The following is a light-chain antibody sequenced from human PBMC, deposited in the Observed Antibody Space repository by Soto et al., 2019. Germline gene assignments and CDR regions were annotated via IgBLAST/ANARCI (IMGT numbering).Light chain of an antibody. Sequence: QSALTQPPSASGSPGQSVTISCTGTSSDVGDYDYVSWYQQHPGKAPKLMIYDVSERPSGVPDRFSASKSGNTASLTVSGLQAEDDAEYYCGSSAGSNNLVFGTGTKLTVL. CDR2: DVS. CDR3: GSSAGSNNLV. J-gene: IGLJ1*01. V-gene: IGLV2-8*01. CDR1: SSDVGDYDY.